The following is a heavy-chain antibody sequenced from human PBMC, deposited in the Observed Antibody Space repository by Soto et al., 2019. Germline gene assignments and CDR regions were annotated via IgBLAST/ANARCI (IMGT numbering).Heavy chain of an antibody. CDR3: ARGGAARPRNWYFDL. V-gene: IGHV4-4*07. D-gene: IGHD6-6*01. J-gene: IGHJ2*01. CDR1: GGSISSYY. CDR2: IYTSGST. Sequence: PSETLSLTCTVSGGSISSYYWSWIRQPAGKGLEWIGRIYTSGSTNYNPSLKSRVTMSVDTSKNQFSLKLSSVTAADTAVYYCARGGAARPRNWYFDLWGRGTLVTVSS.